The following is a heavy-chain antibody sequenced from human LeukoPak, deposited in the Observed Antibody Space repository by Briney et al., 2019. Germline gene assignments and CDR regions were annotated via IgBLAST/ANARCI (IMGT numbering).Heavy chain of an antibody. CDR1: GGSISNYY. Sequence: SETLSLTCTVSGGSISNYYWGWIRQAPGKGLEWIGSIYYSGNTYYNSSLKSRVTISRDTSKNQFSLNLSSVTAADTAVYYCARGVARSSKFHFSYYFDYWGQGTLVTVSS. J-gene: IGHJ4*02. D-gene: IGHD6-6*01. CDR2: IYYSGNT. V-gene: IGHV4-39*07. CDR3: ARGVARSSKFHFSYYFDY.